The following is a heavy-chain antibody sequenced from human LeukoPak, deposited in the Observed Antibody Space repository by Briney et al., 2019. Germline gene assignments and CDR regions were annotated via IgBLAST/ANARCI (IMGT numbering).Heavy chain of an antibody. D-gene: IGHD1-26*01. J-gene: IGHJ6*02. CDR1: GYSINNYY. V-gene: IGHV4-59*08. CDR2: VSYRGTP. Sequence: KASQTLSLTCTVSGYSINNYYWSWIRQPPGKGLEWVGYVSYRGTPDYNPSLKSRATISLDTSRNQFSLQLRSVTAADTAEYYCARQKWDRLTYYYYGMDVWGQGTTVTVSS. CDR3: ARQKWDRLTYYYYGMDV.